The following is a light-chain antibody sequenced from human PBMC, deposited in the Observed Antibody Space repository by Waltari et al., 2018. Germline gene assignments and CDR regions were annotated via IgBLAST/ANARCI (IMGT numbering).Light chain of an antibody. CDR3: QQRSNWTPHT. CDR1: QSVGTS. J-gene: IGKJ2*01. V-gene: IGKV3-11*01. CDR2: DAS. Sequence: EIVLTQSPATLSLSPGETATLPCRASQSVGTSLAWYQQKPGQAPRLPIYDASNRAAGIPARFRGSGSGTDFTLTISSLEAEDFAVYYCQQRSNWTPHTFGQGARLEIK.